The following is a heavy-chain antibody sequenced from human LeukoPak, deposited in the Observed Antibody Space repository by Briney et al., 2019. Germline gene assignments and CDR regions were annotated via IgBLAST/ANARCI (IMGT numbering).Heavy chain of an antibody. CDR3: AKERGYSGGPVDY. V-gene: IGHV3-23*01. J-gene: IGHJ4*02. CDR1: GFTFSNYE. Sequence: PGGSLRLSCGASGFTFSNYEMNWVRQAPGEGLEWVAYIRDSGDTTYYADSVKGRFTISRDNSKNTLYLQMNSLRAEDTAVYYCAKERGYSGGPVDYWGQGTLVTVSS. D-gene: IGHD5-12*01. CDR2: IRDSGDTT.